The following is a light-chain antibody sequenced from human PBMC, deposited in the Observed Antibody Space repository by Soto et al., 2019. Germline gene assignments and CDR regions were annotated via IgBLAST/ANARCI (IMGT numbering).Light chain of an antibody. CDR2: AAS. Sequence: EIVMTNSPATLSVSRWEIATLSCRASQSVSSNLAWYQQKPGQAPRLLIYAASNRATGIPARFSGSGSGTDFTLTISSLEPEDFAVHYCLQRSNWPWTFGQGTKVDIK. CDR3: LQRSNWPWT. J-gene: IGKJ1*01. V-gene: IGKV3-11*01. CDR1: QSVSSN.